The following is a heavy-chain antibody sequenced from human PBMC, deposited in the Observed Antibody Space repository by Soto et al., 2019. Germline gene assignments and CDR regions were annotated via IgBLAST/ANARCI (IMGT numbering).Heavy chain of an antibody. J-gene: IGHJ4*02. CDR3: ATAGGRN. D-gene: IGHD1-26*01. CDR2: IKSETNAGTT. V-gene: IGHV3-15*01. CDR1: GFTVTNAW. Sequence: EVQLVESGGGLVKPGGSLRLSCAASGFTVTNAWMSWVRQAPGKGLEWVGRIKSETNAGTTDYAAPVKGRFTISRDDSKNTLDLQMNSLKTEDTGVYYCATAGGRNWGQGTLVTVSS.